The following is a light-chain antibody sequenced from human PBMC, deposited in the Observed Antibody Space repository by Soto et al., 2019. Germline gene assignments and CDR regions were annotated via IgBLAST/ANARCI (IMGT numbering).Light chain of an antibody. CDR3: QQSYSTLSKT. V-gene: IGKV1-39*01. J-gene: IGKJ2*01. CDR1: QSISSY. CDR2: AAS. Sequence: DIQMTQSPSSLSASVGDRVTITCRASQSISSYLNWYQQKPGKAPKLLIYAASSLQSGVPSRFSGSGSGTDFTLTISSLQPEDFATYYCQQSYSTLSKTFGKGTKLEIK.